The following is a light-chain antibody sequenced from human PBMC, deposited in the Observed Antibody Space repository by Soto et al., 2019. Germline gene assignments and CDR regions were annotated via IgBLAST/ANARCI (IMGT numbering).Light chain of an antibody. V-gene: IGKV2-30*02. Sequence: EVVMTQSPLSRPVTLGQRASISCRSNQSLVHSDGIAYFSWFQQRPGRSPRRLIYKVSNRDSGVPARFSGSGSGTDFALKISRVEAEDVGVYYCMQGTHWPITFGQGTRLEIK. J-gene: IGKJ5*01. CDR2: KVS. CDR3: MQGTHWPIT. CDR1: QSLVHSDGIAY.